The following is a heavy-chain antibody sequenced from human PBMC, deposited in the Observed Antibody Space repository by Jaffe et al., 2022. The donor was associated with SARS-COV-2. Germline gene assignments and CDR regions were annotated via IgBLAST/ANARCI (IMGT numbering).Heavy chain of an antibody. CDR3: AREGRVCSSARCYAGNFDH. V-gene: IGHV4-59*01. Sequence: QVQLQESGPGLVEPSETLSLTCTVSGGSISPYYWSWIRQPPGKGLEWIGNIYYSGSTNYNPSLRSRVTISVDTSTNQFSLKLSSVTAADTAIYYCAREGRVCSSARCYAGNFDHWGQGTLVTVSS. CDR2: IYYSGST. J-gene: IGHJ4*02. D-gene: IGHD2-2*01. CDR1: GGSISPYY.